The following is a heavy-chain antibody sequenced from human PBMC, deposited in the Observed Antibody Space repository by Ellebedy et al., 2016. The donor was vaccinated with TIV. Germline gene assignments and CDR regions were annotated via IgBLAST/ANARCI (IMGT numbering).Heavy chain of an antibody. CDR3: AKPRRTGNFHYYYGVDG. V-gene: IGHV3-30*18. CDR2: ISYDGSIK. D-gene: IGHD1-7*01. CDR1: GFNFRSFG. J-gene: IGHJ6*02. Sequence: PGGSLRLSCAASGFNFRSFGMQWVSQAPGKGLEWVAFISYDGSIKYYGDSVKGRFTISRDNSKNTLYLQVDSLRAEDTAVYYCAKPRRTGNFHYYYGVDGWGQGTKVTVSS.